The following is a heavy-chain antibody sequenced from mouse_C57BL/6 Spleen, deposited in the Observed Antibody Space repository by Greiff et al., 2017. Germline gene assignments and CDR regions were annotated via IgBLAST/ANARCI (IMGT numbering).Heavy chain of an antibody. V-gene: IGHV1-54*01. CDR3: ARGKGYDYDGDY. CDR1: GYAFTNYL. Sequence: QVHVKQSGAELVRPGTSVKVSCKASGYAFTNYLIEWVKQRPGQGLEWIGVINPGSGGTNYNEKFKGKATLTADKSSSTAYMQLSSLTSEDSAVYFCARGKGYDYDGDYWGQGTTLTVSS. D-gene: IGHD2-4*01. J-gene: IGHJ2*01. CDR2: INPGSGGT.